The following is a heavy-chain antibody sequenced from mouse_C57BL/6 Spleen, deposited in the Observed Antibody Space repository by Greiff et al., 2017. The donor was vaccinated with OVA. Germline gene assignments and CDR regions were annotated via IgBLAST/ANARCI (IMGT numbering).Heavy chain of an antibody. CDR1: GFSFNTYA. Sequence: EVQLVESGGGLVQPKGSLKLSCAASGFSFNTYAMNWVRQAPGKGLEWVARIRSKSNNYATYYADSVKDRFTISRDDSESMLYLQMNNLKTEDTAMYYCVRQTPYYYGSSYGYFDVWGTGTTVTVSS. D-gene: IGHD1-1*01. CDR3: VRQTPYYYGSSYGYFDV. CDR2: IRSKSNNYAT. J-gene: IGHJ1*03. V-gene: IGHV10-1*01.